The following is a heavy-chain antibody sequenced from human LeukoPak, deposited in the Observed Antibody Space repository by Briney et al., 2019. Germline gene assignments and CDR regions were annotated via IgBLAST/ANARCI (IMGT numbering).Heavy chain of an antibody. Sequence: GGSLRLSCAASGFTFSDYYMSWIRQAPGKGLEWVSYISSSGSTIYYADSVKGRFTISRDNAKNSLYLQMNSLRAEDTAVYYFARDPTIGTVTPFHYWGQGTLVTVSS. D-gene: IGHD4-17*01. CDR3: ARDPTIGTVTPFHY. V-gene: IGHV3-11*04. J-gene: IGHJ4*02. CDR1: GFTFSDYY. CDR2: ISSSGSTI.